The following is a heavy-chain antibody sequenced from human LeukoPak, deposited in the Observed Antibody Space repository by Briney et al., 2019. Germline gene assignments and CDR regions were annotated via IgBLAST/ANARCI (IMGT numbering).Heavy chain of an antibody. CDR2: ISGSGGST. Sequence: GGSLRLSCAASGFTFSSYAMSWVRQAPGKGLEWVSAISGSGGSTYYADSVEGRFTISRDNSKNTLYLQMNSLRAEDTAVYYCARDSIVGANFDYWGQGTLVTVSS. V-gene: IGHV3-23*01. J-gene: IGHJ4*02. CDR1: GFTFSSYA. CDR3: ARDSIVGANFDY. D-gene: IGHD1-26*01.